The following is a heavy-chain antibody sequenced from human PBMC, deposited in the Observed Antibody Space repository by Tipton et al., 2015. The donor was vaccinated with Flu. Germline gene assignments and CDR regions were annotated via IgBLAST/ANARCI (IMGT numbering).Heavy chain of an antibody. Sequence: SLRLSCEGSGFIFSGYEMTWVRQAPGKGLEWVAGLSGSGSSIYYADSVKGRFTISRDNSKNMLYVQMNSLRAEDTAVYYCVKAKNYDIVAAYYGMDVWGQGTTVTVSS. CDR2: LSGSGSSI. V-gene: IGHV3-23*01. CDR3: VKAKNYDIVAAYYGMDV. CDR1: GFIFSGYE. J-gene: IGHJ6*02. D-gene: IGHD3-9*01.